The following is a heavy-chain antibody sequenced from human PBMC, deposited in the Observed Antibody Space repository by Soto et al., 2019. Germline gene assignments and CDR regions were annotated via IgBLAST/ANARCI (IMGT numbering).Heavy chain of an antibody. V-gene: IGHV3-33*01. J-gene: IGHJ6*02. D-gene: IGHD4-17*01. CDR1: GFTFSSYG. CDR3: ARDFHYESMDV. CDR2: IWYDGSNK. Sequence: PGGSLRLSCAASGFTFSSYGMHWVRQAPGKGLEWVAVIWYDGSNKYYADSVKGRFTISRDNSKNTLYLQMNSLRAEDTAVYYCARDFHYESMDVWGQGTTVTVSS.